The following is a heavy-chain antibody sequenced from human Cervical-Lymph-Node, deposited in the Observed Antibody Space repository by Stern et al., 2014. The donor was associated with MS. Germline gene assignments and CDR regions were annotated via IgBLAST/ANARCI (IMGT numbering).Heavy chain of an antibody. CDR1: RGNLNYG. Sequence: VQLEESGTEVKKPGSSVKVSCTASRGNLNYGMSWVRQAPGQGLEWMGRITPILGESKYAQRFQGRLTISADESTTTAYMELSRLTSEDTALYYCTSGRGYCSATSCVAFDFWGQGSLVIVSS. D-gene: IGHD2-2*01. CDR2: ITPILGES. CDR3: TSGRGYCSATSCVAFDF. J-gene: IGHJ4*02. V-gene: IGHV1-69*09.